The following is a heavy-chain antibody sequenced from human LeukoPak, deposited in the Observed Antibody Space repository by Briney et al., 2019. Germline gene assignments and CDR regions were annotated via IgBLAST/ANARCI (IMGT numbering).Heavy chain of an antibody. J-gene: IGHJ4*02. CDR2: IYYSGST. CDR3: ARDLRGYSYGPWGYYFDY. V-gene: IGHV4-4*02. CDR1: GGAISNTNW. Sequence: ASGTLSLTCGVSGGAISNTNWWNWVRQPPGKGLEWIGSIYYSGSTYYNPSLKSRVTISVDTSKNQFSLKLSSVTAADTAVYYCARDLRGYSYGPWGYYFDYWGQGTLVTVSS. D-gene: IGHD5-18*01.